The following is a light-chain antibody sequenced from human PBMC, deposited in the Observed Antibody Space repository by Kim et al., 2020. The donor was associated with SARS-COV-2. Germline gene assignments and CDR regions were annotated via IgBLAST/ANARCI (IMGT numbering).Light chain of an antibody. J-gene: IGKJ2*02. V-gene: IGKV3-20*01. Sequence: LSPGERATLSCRASQSVSSSYAAWYQQKPGQAPRLLNYGASSRATDIPDRFSGSGSGTDFTLTISRLEPEDFAVYYCQQYGSSPRTFGQGTKLEI. CDR2: GAS. CDR1: QSVSSSY. CDR3: QQYGSSPRT.